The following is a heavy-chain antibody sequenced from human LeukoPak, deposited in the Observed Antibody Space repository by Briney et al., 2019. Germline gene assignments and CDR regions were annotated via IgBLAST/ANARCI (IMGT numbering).Heavy chain of an antibody. CDR2: IYYSGST. V-gene: IGHV4-59*12. CDR3: ARRMRSTRAYYYYYMDV. CDR1: GGSISSYY. J-gene: IGHJ6*03. D-gene: IGHD2-2*01. Sequence: SETLSLTCTVSGGSISSYYWSWIRQPPGKGLEWIGYIYYSGSTNYNPSLKSRVTISVDTSKNQFSLKLSSVTAADTAVYYCARRMRSTRAYYYYYMDVWGKGTTVTVSS.